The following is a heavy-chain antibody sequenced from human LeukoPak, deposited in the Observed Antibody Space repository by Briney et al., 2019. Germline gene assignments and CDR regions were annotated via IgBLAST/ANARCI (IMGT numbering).Heavy chain of an antibody. J-gene: IGHJ6*02. CDR3: ARSRSGYPHYYYHGMDV. CDR1: GGSFSGYY. V-gene: IGHV4-34*01. Sequence: SETLSLTCAVYGGSFSGYYWSWIRQPPGKGLEWIGEINHSGSTNYNPSLKSRVTMSVDTSKNQFSLKVNSVTAADTAVYYCARSRSGYPHYYYHGMDVWGQGTTVTVSS. CDR2: INHSGST. D-gene: IGHD3-3*01.